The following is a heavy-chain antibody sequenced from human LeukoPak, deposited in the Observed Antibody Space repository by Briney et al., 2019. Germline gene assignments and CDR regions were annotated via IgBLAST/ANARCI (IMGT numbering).Heavy chain of an antibody. CDR2: INRDGSST. CDR1: GFTFSSYW. D-gene: IGHD2-2*01. CDR3: ARNLRGFVVVPADAPVFDY. V-gene: IGHV3-74*01. J-gene: IGHJ4*02. Sequence: PGGSLRLSCAASGFTFSSYWMHWVRQAPGKGLVWVSRINRDGSSTSYADSVKGRFSSSRENAKNTLYLQMNSLRAADTAVYYCARNLRGFVVVPADAPVFDYWGQGTLVTVPS.